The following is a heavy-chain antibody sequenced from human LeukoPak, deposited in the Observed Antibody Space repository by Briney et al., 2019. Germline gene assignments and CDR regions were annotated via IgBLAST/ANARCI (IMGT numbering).Heavy chain of an antibody. CDR1: GYTFTSYD. V-gene: IGHV1-8*01. CDR2: MNPNSGNT. CDR3: ARRGVSFTMIVVAEYYFDY. Sequence: ASVKVSCKASGYTFTSYDINWVRQATGQGLEWMGWMNPNSGNTGYAQKFQGRVTMTRNTSISTAYMELSSLRSEDTAVYYCARRGVSFTMIVVAEYYFDYWGQGTLVTVSS. D-gene: IGHD3-22*01. J-gene: IGHJ4*02.